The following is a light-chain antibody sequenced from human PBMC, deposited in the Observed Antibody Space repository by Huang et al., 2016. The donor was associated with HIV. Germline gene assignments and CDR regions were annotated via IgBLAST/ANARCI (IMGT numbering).Light chain of an antibody. CDR3: MQVTHGWT. CDR1: QSLVHSDGNTY. CDR2: LVS. V-gene: IGKV2-30*02. Sequence: DVVITQSPLSLPVTLGQPASISCRSSQSLVHSDGNTYLNWFQQRPGQSPRRLFYLVSNRDVGVPDRFSGSGSGTDFTLKISRVEAEDVGFYYCMQVTHGWTFGQGTKVEIK. J-gene: IGKJ1*01.